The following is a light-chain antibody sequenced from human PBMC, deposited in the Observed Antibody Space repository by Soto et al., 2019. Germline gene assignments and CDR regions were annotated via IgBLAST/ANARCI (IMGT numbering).Light chain of an antibody. CDR2: AAF. V-gene: IGKV1-27*01. CDR1: QGISSY. CDR3: QKYNSAPWT. J-gene: IGKJ1*01. Sequence: DIQLTQSPSSLSASVGDRVTITCGASQGISSYLAWYHQKPGKVPKVLIYAAFTLQSGVPSRFSGSGSGTDFTLTISSLQPKDVATYYCQKYNSAPWTFGQGTKVDIK.